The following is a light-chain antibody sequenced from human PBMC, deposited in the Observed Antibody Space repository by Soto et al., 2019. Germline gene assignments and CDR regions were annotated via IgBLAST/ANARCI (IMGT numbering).Light chain of an antibody. J-gene: IGKJ4*01. CDR1: QTVSRY. Sequence: VLTQSPATLFLSPGERATLSCRASQTVSRYLAWYQQKPGQAPRLLIYYASNRATGIPARFSGSGSGTDYTLTSSSLEPEYFAVYYCQQRSTWPLFTFGGGTKVEI. CDR3: QQRSTWPLFT. V-gene: IGKV3-11*01. CDR2: YAS.